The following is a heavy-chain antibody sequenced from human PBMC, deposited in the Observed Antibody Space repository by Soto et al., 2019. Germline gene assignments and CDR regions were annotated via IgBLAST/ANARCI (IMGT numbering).Heavy chain of an antibody. J-gene: IGHJ6*02. D-gene: IGHD5-18*01. Sequence: EVQLVESGGGLVQPGGSLRLSCGASGFTFRTYWLSWVRQVPGKGLEWVANINQDGSEKNYVDSVKGRFTISRDNAMNSLHLQMSSLRAEDTALYSCARDGSTSWYSYDYHGMDVWGQGTTVTVSS. CDR3: ARDGSTSWYSYDYHGMDV. CDR1: GFTFRTYW. V-gene: IGHV3-7*05. CDR2: INQDGSEK.